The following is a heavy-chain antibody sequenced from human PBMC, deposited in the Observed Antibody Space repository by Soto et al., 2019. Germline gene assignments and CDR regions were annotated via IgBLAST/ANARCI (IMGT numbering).Heavy chain of an antibody. CDR3: ARDQKDAVRKTSGFDP. J-gene: IGHJ5*02. V-gene: IGHV1-3*04. D-gene: IGHD6-6*01. Sequence: QVQLVQSGAEVRKPGASVKVSCKASGHYFTNYVIHWVRQAPGQRLEWMGRINTGNGNSKYSQKFQDRVIITRDTAASTACMDLSRLTSEDTAIYYCARDQKDAVRKTSGFDPWGQGTPVTVSS. CDR1: GHYFTNYV. CDR2: INTGNGNS.